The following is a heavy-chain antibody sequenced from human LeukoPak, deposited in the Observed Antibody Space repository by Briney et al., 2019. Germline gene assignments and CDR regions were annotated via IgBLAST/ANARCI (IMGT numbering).Heavy chain of an antibody. Sequence: GGSLRLSCAASRFTFDDYAMHWVRQAPGKGLECVSGISWNSGSIGYADSVKGRFTISRDNAKDSLYLQMNSLRAEDTALYYCAKGYYYDSSGYYNHDAFDIWGQGTMVTVSS. V-gene: IGHV3-9*01. CDR2: ISWNSGSI. CDR1: RFTFDDYA. J-gene: IGHJ3*02. D-gene: IGHD3-22*01. CDR3: AKGYYYDSSGYYNHDAFDI.